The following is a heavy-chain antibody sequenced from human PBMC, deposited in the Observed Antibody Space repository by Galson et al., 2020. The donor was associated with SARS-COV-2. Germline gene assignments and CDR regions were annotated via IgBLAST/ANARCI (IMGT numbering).Heavy chain of an antibody. CDR1: GFTFTTYA. V-gene: IGHV1-3*01. J-gene: IGHJ4*02. CDR3: ARVAPEGSPSSGYHGPYDY. D-gene: IGHD5-12*01. CDR2: IYVGNGNA. Sequence: ASVTVSCKASGFTFTTYAIHWVRQAPGQRLEWMGWIYVGNGNAKYSQKFQGRVTITRDTSASTAYMELSSLRSEDTAVYYCARVAPEGSPSSGYHGPYDYWGQGTLVTVSS.